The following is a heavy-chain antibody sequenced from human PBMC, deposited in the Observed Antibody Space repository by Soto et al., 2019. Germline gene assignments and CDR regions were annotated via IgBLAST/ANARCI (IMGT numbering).Heavy chain of an antibody. D-gene: IGHD2-8*01. Sequence: PRLSCAASGFVFSDYWMNWVRHTPGKGLEWVANIKQDGSMKYYVDSVKGRFTISRDNGKNSVSLQMNSLRAEDTATYYCARGVYCTNGVCYWFDPWGPGTQVTVSS. V-gene: IGHV3-7*01. CDR3: ARGVYCTNGVCYWFDP. CDR2: IKQDGSMK. J-gene: IGHJ5*02. CDR1: GFVFSDYW.